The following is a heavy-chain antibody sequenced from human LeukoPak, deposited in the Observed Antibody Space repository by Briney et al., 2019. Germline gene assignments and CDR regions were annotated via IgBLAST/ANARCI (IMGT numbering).Heavy chain of an antibody. V-gene: IGHV3-30*10. Sequence: GGSLRLSCAASGFSFISYAMSWVRQAPGKGLEWVAVISYDETNKYYKDSVKGRFTISRDSSKNTLYLQMSSLRDEDTAVYYCAKNNDYGGSYWYFDLWGRGTLVTVSS. CDR2: ISYDETNK. CDR3: AKNNDYGGSYWYFDL. CDR1: GFSFISYA. J-gene: IGHJ2*01. D-gene: IGHD4-23*01.